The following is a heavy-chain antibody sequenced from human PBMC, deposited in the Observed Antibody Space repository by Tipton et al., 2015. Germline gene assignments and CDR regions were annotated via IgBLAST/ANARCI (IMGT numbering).Heavy chain of an antibody. J-gene: IGHJ3*02. Sequence: TLSLTCTVPGGSVSSGSYYWSWIRQPPGKGLEWFGYIYYSGSTYYNPSLKSLVTISVDTSKNQFSLKLSSVTAADTAVYYCARVGSSSIFDIWGQGTMVTVSS. CDR3: ARVGSSSIFDI. V-gene: IGHV4-31*01. CDR2: IYYSGST. D-gene: IGHD2-2*01. CDR1: GGSVSSGSYY.